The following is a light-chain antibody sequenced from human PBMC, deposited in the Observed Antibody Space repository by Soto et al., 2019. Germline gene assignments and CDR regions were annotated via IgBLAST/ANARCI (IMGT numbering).Light chain of an antibody. CDR1: QSVSSY. V-gene: IGKV3-11*01. Sequence: ELVLTQSPATLSSFPGERATLSCRASQSVSSYLAWYQQKPGQAPRLLIYDASNRATGIPARFSGSGSGTDFTLTISSLEPEDFAVYYCQQRSNWPITFGQGTRLEIK. CDR2: DAS. J-gene: IGKJ5*01. CDR3: QQRSNWPIT.